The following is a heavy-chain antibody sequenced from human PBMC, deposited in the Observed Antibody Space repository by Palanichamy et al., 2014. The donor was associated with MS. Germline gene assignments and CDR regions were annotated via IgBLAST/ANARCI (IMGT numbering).Heavy chain of an antibody. CDR3: AREHGEMGYNYGSGYYGSGRFDY. V-gene: IGHV4-4*02. CDR1: GGSISSSNW. CDR2: IYHSGST. D-gene: IGHD3-10*01. Sequence: QVQLQESGPGLVKPSGTLSLTCAVSGGSISSSNWWSWVRQPPGKGLEWIGEIYHSGSTNYKPSLKSRVTISVDKSKNQFSLKLSSVTAADTAVYYCAREHGEMGYNYGSGYYGSGRFDYWGQGTLVTVSS. J-gene: IGHJ4*02.